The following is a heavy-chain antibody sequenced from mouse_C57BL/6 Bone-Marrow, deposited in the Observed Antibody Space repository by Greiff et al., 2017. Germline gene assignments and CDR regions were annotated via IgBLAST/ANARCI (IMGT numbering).Heavy chain of an antibody. Sequence: QVQLKQPGAELVRPGSSVKLSCKSSGYTFTSYWMHWVKPRPIPGLEWIGNIDPSDSETHYNQKFKDKATLTVDKSSSTAYMQRSSLTSEDSAVYYCARERVTTNAIDYRGQGTSVTVSS. CDR1: GYTFTSYW. CDR2: IDPSDSET. D-gene: IGHD2-2*01. CDR3: ARERVTTNAIDY. J-gene: IGHJ4*01. V-gene: IGHV1-52*01.